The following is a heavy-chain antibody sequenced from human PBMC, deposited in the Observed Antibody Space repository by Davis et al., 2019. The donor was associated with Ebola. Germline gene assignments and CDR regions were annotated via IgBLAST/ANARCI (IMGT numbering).Heavy chain of an antibody. CDR1: GFTFSSYA. Sequence: PGGSLRLSCAASGFTFSSYAMHWVRQAPGKGLEWVAVISYDGSNKYYADSVKGRFTISRDNSKNTLYLQMNSLRAEDTAVYYCARAQLSSGYYYFDYWGQGTLVTVSS. CDR2: ISYDGSNK. CDR3: ARAQLSSGYYYFDY. D-gene: IGHD3-22*01. V-gene: IGHV3-30-3*01. J-gene: IGHJ4*02.